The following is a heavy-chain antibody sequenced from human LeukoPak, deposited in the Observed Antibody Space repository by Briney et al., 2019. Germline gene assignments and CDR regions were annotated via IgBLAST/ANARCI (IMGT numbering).Heavy chain of an antibody. CDR3: ASESSIAAAARPFDY. V-gene: IGHV1-69*04. J-gene: IGHJ4*02. CDR2: IIPILGIA. CDR1: GGTFSSYA. Sequence: GSSVKVSCKASGGTFSSYAISWVRQAPGQGLEWMGGIIPILGIANYAQKFQGRVTITEDKSTSTAYMELSRLRSEDTAVYYCASESSIAAAARPFDYWGQGTLVTVSS. D-gene: IGHD6-13*01.